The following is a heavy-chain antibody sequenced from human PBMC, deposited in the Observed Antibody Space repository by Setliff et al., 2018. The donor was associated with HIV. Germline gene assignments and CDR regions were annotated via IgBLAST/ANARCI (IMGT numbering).Heavy chain of an antibody. CDR1: GSSISNAYY. J-gene: IGHJ4*02. CDR3: ARETYDYAWGSYRYGGSDY. V-gene: IGHV4-38-2*02. Sequence: PSETLSLTCAVSGSSISNAYYWGWIRQPPGKGLEWIGSIYHSGSTYYNPSLKSRVTISVDTSKNQFSLKLSSVTAADTAVYYCARETYDYAWGSYRYGGSDYWGQGTLVTVSS. CDR2: IYHSGST. D-gene: IGHD3-16*02.